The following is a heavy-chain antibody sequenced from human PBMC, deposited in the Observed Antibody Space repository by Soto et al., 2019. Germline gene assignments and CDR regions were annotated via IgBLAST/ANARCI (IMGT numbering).Heavy chain of an antibody. CDR2: INHSGST. D-gene: IGHD5-12*01. Sequence: QVQLQQWGAGLLKPSETLSLTCAVYGGSFSGYYWSWIRQPPGKGLEWIGEINHSGSTNYNPSLKRRVTISVDTSQTPFSLELSSVTAADTAVYYCARGKWLRPSFDYWGQGTLVTVSS. CDR3: ARGKWLRPSFDY. CDR1: GGSFSGYY. J-gene: IGHJ4*02. V-gene: IGHV4-34*01.